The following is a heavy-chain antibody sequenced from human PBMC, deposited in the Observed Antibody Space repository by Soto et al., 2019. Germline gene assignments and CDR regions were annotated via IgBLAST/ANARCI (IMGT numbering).Heavy chain of an antibody. V-gene: IGHV3-66*01. Sequence: GGSLRLSCAASGFTVSSNYMSWVRPAPGKGLEWVSVIYSGGSTYYADSVKGRFTISRVNSKNTLYLQMNSLRAEDTAVYYCASPTPYYYDSSGYYFAFDIWGQGKMVTVSS. D-gene: IGHD3-22*01. J-gene: IGHJ3*02. CDR3: ASPTPYYYDSSGYYFAFDI. CDR2: IYSGGST. CDR1: GFTVSSNY.